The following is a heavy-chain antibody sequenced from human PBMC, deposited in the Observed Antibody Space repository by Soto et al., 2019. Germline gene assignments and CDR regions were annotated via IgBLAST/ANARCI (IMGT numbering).Heavy chain of an antibody. Sequence: QITLKESGPTLVKPTQTLTLTCTFSGFSLSTNGVGVGWIRQPPGKALEWLALIYWDDDKRYSPSLKSRLTITKDTSNNQVVPTMTNMDPVDTATYYCAHAPAPYNWNYPRVFQHWGQGTLATVSS. CDR3: AHAPAPYNWNYPRVFQH. CDR1: GFSLSTNGVG. D-gene: IGHD1-7*01. J-gene: IGHJ1*01. CDR2: IYWDDDK. V-gene: IGHV2-5*02.